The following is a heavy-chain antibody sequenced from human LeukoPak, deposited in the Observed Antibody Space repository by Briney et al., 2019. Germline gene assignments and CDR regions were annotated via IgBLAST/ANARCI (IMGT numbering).Heavy chain of an antibody. CDR2: INPSGGST. D-gene: IGHD2-15*01. Sequence: GASVKVSCKASGYTFTGYYMHWVRQAPGQGLEWMGIINPSGGSTSYAQKFQGRVTMTRDTSTSIVYMELSSLRSEDTAVYYCARDLNEIVVVVAATLAGRGGGFDSWGQGTLVTVSS. V-gene: IGHV1-46*01. CDR3: ARDLNEIVVVVAATLAGRGGGFDS. J-gene: IGHJ4*02. CDR1: GYTFTGYY.